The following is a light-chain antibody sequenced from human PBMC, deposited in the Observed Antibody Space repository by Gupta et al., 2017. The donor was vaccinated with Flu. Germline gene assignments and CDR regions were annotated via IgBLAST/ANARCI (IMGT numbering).Light chain of an antibody. J-gene: IGKJ2*02. Sequence: DIQMTQSPSSLSASVGDRVTITCQASQDISNYLNWYQQKPGKAPQLLIYDSSRLETGVPSRFSGSGSGTDFAFTINSLQPEDVATYYCQHHNLLPCTFGQGTKVEI. CDR2: DSS. CDR3: QHHNLLPCT. V-gene: IGKV1-33*01. CDR1: QDISNY.